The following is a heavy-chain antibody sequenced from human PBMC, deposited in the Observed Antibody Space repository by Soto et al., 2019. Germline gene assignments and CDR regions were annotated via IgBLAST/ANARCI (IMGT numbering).Heavy chain of an antibody. V-gene: IGHV4-30-2*01. CDR2: AYPSGKN. CDR1: GGYIVSGGYS. D-gene: IGHD6-19*01. J-gene: IGHJ5*02. CDR3: ARVAGSGWYDA. Sequence: TLYLTCEVFGGYIVSGGYSWSWIRQPPGKDREWIGTAYPSGKNYYDPALNSRVTISLDLSKNQYSLNLNSGTAADTAVYYCARVAGSGWYDAWGQGTLVTVSS.